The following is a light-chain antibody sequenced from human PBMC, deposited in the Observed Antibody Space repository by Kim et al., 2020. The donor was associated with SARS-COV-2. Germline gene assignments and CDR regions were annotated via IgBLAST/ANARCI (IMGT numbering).Light chain of an antibody. CDR1: SSDVRAYKY. CDR2: DVS. CDR3: SSYARSSSYV. Sequence: GQSITISCTGTSSDVRAYKYVSWYQQHPGKAPELMIFDVSERPSGISNRFSGSKSGNTASLTISGLQAEDEADYYCSSYARSSSYVFGTGTKVTVL. J-gene: IGLJ1*01. V-gene: IGLV2-14*04.